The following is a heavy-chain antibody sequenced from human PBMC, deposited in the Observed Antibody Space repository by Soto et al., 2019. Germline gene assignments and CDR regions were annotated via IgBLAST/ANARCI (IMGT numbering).Heavy chain of an antibody. J-gene: IGHJ4*02. Sequence: GGSLRLSCAASGFTFSGSAMHWVRQASGEWLEWVGRIRSKTKSYAAAYAASVKGRFTISRDDSKNTAYLQMNSLKTEDTAVYYCTGSGSDAFVEYWGQGRLVTVCS. CDR2: IRSKTKSYAA. CDR3: TGSGSDAFVEY. CDR1: GFTFSGSA. D-gene: IGHD5-12*01. V-gene: IGHV3-73*01.